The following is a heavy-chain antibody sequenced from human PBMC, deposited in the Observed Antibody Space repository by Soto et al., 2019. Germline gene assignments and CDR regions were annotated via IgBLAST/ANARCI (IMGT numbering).Heavy chain of an antibody. D-gene: IGHD2-15*01. J-gene: IGHJ5*02. Sequence: QVQLVQSGAEVKKPGSSVKVSCKASGGTFSSYAISWVRQAPGQGLEWMGGIIPIFGTANYAQKFQGRVTITADESKSTAYMELSSLRSEDTAVYYCARDCSGGRPVNSWFDPWGQGNLVTVSS. CDR1: GGTFSSYA. CDR2: IIPIFGTA. CDR3: ARDCSGGRPVNSWFDP. V-gene: IGHV1-69*01.